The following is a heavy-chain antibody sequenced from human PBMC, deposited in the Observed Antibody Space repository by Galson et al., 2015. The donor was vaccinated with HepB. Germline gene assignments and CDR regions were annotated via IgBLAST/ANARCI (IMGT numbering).Heavy chain of an antibody. J-gene: IGHJ3*02. D-gene: IGHD3-22*01. V-gene: IGHV3-9*01. Sequence: SLRPSCAASGFTFDDYAMHWVRQAPGKGLEWVSGISWNSGSIGYADSVKGRFTISRDNAKNSLYLQMNSLRAEDTALYYCAKEGDYDSSGAWAFDIWGQGTMVTVSS. CDR3: AKEGDYDSSGAWAFDI. CDR2: ISWNSGSI. CDR1: GFTFDDYA.